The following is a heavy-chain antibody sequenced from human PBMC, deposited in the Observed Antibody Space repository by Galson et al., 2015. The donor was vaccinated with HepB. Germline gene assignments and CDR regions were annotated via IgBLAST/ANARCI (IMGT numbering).Heavy chain of an antibody. CDR3: ARPMREHYDFWSGYYFRGMSYGMDV. Sequence: SVKVSCKASGGTFSSYAISWVRQAPGQGLEWMGGIIPIFGTANYAQKFQGRVTITADESTSPAYMELSSLRSEDTAVYYCARPMREHYDFWSGYYFRGMSYGMDVWGQGTTVTVSS. D-gene: IGHD3-3*01. CDR2: IIPIFGTA. CDR1: GGTFSSYA. J-gene: IGHJ6*02. V-gene: IGHV1-69*13.